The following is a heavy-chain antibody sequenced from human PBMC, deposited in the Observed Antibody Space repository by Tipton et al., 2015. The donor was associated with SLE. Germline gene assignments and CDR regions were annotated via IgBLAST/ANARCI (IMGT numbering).Heavy chain of an antibody. CDR1: GGSISSSSFY. CDR3: ARDRDIVLEPVPIPPSFDI. Sequence: TLSLTCTVSGGSISSSSFYWGWIRQAPGKGLEWIGRLHYSGRSYYNPSLKSRVIISLDTSRNHFSLKLTSVTAADTAVYFCARDRDIVLEPVPIPPSFDIWGQGTTVTVSS. D-gene: IGHD2-8*02. V-gene: IGHV4-39*07. J-gene: IGHJ3*02. CDR2: LHYSGRS.